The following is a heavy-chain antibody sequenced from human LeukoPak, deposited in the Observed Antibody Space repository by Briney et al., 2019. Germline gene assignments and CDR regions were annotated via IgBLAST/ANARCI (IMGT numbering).Heavy chain of an antibody. D-gene: IGHD1-7*01. J-gene: IGHJ6*03. CDR3: ARRWNYGRNYYIDV. V-gene: IGHV4-34*01. CDR2: INDSGTI. Sequence: SETLSLTCAVYGGSFNNYYWSWIRQSPGKGLEWIGEINDSGTINYNPSLMSRVTISVDKSKNQFSLKLSSVTAADTAVYYCARRWNYGRNYYIDVWGKGATVSVSS. CDR1: GGSFNNYY.